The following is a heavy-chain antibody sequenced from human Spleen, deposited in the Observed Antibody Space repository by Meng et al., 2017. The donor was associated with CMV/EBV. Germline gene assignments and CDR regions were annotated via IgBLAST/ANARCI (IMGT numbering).Heavy chain of an antibody. CDR2: IYHSGST. Sequence: QVQLQESGPGLVKPSGTLSLTCAVSGGSISSSNLWTWVRQVPGKGLEWIGEIYHSGSTNYNPSLKSRVTISVDKSKKQFSLKLGSVTAADTAVYYCARIERRRILKYCGSDCSTTDYWGQGTLVTVSS. D-gene: IGHD2-21*02. CDR1: GGSISSSNL. V-gene: IGHV4-4*02. CDR3: ARIERRRILKYCGSDCSTTDY. J-gene: IGHJ4*02.